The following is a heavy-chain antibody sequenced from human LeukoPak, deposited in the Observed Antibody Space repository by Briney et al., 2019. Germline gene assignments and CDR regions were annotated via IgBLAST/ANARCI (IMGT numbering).Heavy chain of an antibody. J-gene: IGHJ4*02. CDR1: GFAFTNAW. Sequence: GGSLRLSCAASGFAFTNAWMNWVRQAPGKGLEWVGRIKSKTDGGTADYAAPVKGRFTISRDDSKNTLYLQMNSLKTEDTAVYYCTTADSSGRFLIDYWGQGTLVTVSS. D-gene: IGHD3-22*01. CDR3: TTADSSGRFLIDY. CDR2: IKSKTDGGTA. V-gene: IGHV3-15*07.